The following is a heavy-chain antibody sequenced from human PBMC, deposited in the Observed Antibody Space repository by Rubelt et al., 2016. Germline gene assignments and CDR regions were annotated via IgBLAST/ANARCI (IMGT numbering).Heavy chain of an antibody. J-gene: IGHJ4*02. CDR2: ISSSSSTI. Sequence: MHWVRQAPGKGLEWVSYISSSSSTIYYADSVKGRFTISRDNAKNSLYLQMNSLRAEDTAVCYCARDRLSCSGGSCYSASDYWGQGTLVTVSS. D-gene: IGHD2-15*01. CDR3: ARDRLSCSGGSCYSASDY. V-gene: IGHV3-48*04.